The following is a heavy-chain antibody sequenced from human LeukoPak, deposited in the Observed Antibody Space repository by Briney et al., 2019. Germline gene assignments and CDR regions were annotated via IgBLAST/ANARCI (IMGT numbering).Heavy chain of an antibody. V-gene: IGHV3-11*01. CDR2: ISSSGSTI. CDR3: ARSPLPGRVGWFDP. J-gene: IGHJ5*02. Sequence: GGSLRLSCAASGFTFSDYYMSWIRQAPGKGLEWVSYISSSGSTIYYADSVKGRFTISRDNAKNSLYLQMNSLRAEDTAVYYCARSPLPGRVGWFDPWGQGTLVTVSS. CDR1: GFTFSDYY. D-gene: IGHD1-26*01.